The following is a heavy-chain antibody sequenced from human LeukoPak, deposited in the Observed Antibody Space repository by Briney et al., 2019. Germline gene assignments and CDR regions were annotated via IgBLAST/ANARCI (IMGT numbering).Heavy chain of an antibody. D-gene: IGHD1-26*01. CDR3: ARIIVGATGVDY. Sequence: PGGSLRLSCAASGFSFTTCAMHWVRQAPGKGLEWVAVISSNGINKYYSDSVEGRFTISRDNSKNTLYLQMNSLRAEDTAVYYCARIIVGATGVDYWGQGTLVTVSS. CDR1: GFSFTTCA. CDR2: ISSNGINK. V-gene: IGHV3-30-3*01. J-gene: IGHJ4*02.